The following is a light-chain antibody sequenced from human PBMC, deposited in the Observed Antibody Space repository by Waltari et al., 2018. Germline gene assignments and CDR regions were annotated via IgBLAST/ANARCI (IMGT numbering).Light chain of an antibody. CDR3: AAWDDRLKGWV. J-gene: IGLJ3*02. CDR2: NGD. CDR1: TSNVGGSS. Sequence: QSVLTQPPSASGTPGQRVTISCSGSTSNVGGSSLNWYQQLPGTAPNLLIYNGDQRPSGVPDRFSGSKSATSASLAISDLQSEDEADYYCAAWDDRLKGWVFGGGTKVTVL. V-gene: IGLV1-44*01.